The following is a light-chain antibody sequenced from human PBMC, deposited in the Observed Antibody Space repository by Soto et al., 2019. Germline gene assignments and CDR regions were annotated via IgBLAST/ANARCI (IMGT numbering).Light chain of an antibody. CDR1: QGITNY. CDR2: AAS. V-gene: IGKV1-27*01. J-gene: IGKJ3*01. Sequence: DIQMTQSPSSLSASVGDRVTITCRASQGITNYLAWYQQQPGKVPKLLMYAASTLQSGVPSRFSGSGSGTDFTLTISSLQPADVATYYCQRYNSVPPVTFGPGTKVNL. CDR3: QRYNSVPPVT.